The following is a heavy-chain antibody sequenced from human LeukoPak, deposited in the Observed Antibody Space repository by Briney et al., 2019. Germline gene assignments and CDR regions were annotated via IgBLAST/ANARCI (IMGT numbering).Heavy chain of an antibody. V-gene: IGHV4-59*01. J-gene: IGHJ4*02. D-gene: IGHD6-19*01. CDR2: IHYSGST. CDR1: GGSISSGS. CDR3: ARGSGWYYY. Sequence: SETLSLTCTVSGGSISSGSWSWIRQPPGKGVEWIGDIHYSGSTNYNPSLKSRVTISVDTSKNQFSLKLSSVTAADTAVYYCARGSGWYYYWGQGTLVTVSS.